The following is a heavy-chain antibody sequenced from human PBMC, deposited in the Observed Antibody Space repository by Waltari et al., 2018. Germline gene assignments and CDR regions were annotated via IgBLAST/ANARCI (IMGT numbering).Heavy chain of an antibody. D-gene: IGHD4-17*01. V-gene: IGHV1-2*04. Sequence: VKVSRKASGYTFTDYYMHWVRQAPGQGLEWMGWINPNSGGTNYAQKFQDWGTMTRDTSISTVYMELSRLRSDDTAVYYCARALPYGDYVHWGQGTLVTVSS. CDR3: ARALPYGDYVH. CDR2: INPNSGGT. CDR1: GYTFTDYY. J-gene: IGHJ4*02.